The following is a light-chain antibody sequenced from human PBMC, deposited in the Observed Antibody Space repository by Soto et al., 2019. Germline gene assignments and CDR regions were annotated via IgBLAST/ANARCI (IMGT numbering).Light chain of an antibody. CDR1: QGIGNS. V-gene: IGKV1-27*01. Sequence: IQMTQSPSSLSASVGDRVIITCRASQGIGNSLAWDQQKAGRVPKLLMHSASTVLSGVPSRFSGSGPGTDFTPTITSQQPEGVGTYYCQKYDSSPWTFRQGTQVEIK. J-gene: IGKJ1*01. CDR3: QKYDSSPWT. CDR2: SAS.